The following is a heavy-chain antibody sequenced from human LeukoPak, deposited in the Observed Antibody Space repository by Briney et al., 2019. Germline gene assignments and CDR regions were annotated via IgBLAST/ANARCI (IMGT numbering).Heavy chain of an antibody. CDR3: ARYNSLLRGVTTSDY. Sequence: GASVKVSCKASGYTFSNYGITRGRQAPGPGLEWMGTISGHNGDVNYTPKFQGRVTMTTDTSTTTAYMELRSLRFDDTAVYYCARYNSLLRGVTTSDYWGQRTLVTVSS. CDR2: ISGHNGDV. V-gene: IGHV1-18*01. D-gene: IGHD3-10*01. CDR1: GYTFSNYG. J-gene: IGHJ4*02.